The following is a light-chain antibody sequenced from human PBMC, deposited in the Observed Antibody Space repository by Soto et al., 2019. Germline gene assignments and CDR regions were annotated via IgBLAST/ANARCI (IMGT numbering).Light chain of an antibody. CDR2: TAS. V-gene: IGKV1-6*01. J-gene: IGKJ2*01. CDR3: LQDYNYPYT. Sequence: AIQMTQSPSSLSASVGDRVTITCRASQDIRSDLGWFQQKPGKAPKLLIFTASTLHSGVPSRFTGSGSGTEFALTISSLQPEDFATYYCLQDYNYPYTFGQGTKVDIK. CDR1: QDIRSD.